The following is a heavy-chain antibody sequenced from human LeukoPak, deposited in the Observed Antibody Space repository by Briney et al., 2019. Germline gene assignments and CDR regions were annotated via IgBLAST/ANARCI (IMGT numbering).Heavy chain of an antibody. Sequence: PGGSLRLSCAASGFTFDDYAMHWVRQAPGKGLEWVSGISWNSGSIGYADSVKGRFTISRDNAKNSLYLQMNSLRAEDTALYYCAKDSSGWTVIFDYWGQGTLVTVSA. D-gene: IGHD6-19*01. CDR2: ISWNSGSI. CDR3: AKDSSGWTVIFDY. J-gene: IGHJ4*02. V-gene: IGHV3-9*01. CDR1: GFTFDDYA.